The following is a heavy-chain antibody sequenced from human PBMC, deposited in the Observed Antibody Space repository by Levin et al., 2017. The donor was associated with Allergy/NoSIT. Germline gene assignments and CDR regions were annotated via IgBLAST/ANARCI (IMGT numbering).Heavy chain of an antibody. D-gene: IGHD2-2*01. V-gene: IGHV3-66*01. CDR2: IYSGGST. J-gene: IGHJ6*02. CDR3: ARDQGSSVTYYHYYGMDV. Sequence: PGGSLRLSCAASGFTVSSNYMSWVRQAPGKGLEWVSIIYSGGSTYYADSVKGRFTISRDNSKNTLYLQMNSLRAEDTAMYYCARDQGSSVTYYHYYGMDVWGQGTTVTVSS. CDR1: GFTVSSNY.